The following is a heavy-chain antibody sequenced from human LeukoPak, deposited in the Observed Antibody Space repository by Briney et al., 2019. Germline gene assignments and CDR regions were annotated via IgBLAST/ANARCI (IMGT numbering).Heavy chain of an antibody. CDR3: ARFAYCGGHCWYYFDY. D-gene: IGHD2-21*02. CDR2: INPNSGGT. J-gene: IGHJ4*02. V-gene: IGHV1-2*04. CDR1: GYTFTGYY. Sequence: ASVKVSCKASGYTFTGYYMHWVRQAPGQGLEWMGWINPNSGGTNYAQKFQGWVTMTRDTSISTAYMELSRLRSDDTAVYYCARFAYCGGHCWYYFDYWGQGSLVTVSS.